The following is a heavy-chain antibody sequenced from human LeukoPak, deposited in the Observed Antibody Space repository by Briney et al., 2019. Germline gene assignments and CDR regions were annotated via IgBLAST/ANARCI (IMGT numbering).Heavy chain of an antibody. D-gene: IGHD5-18*01. CDR3: AKDIKGHTYGFADD. CDR1: GFTFSSYG. Sequence: GGTLRLSCAASGFTFSSYGMHWVRQAPGKGLEWVAVISYDGSNKYYADSVKGRFTISRDNSKNTLYLQMNGLRVEDTAVYYCAKDIKGHTYGFADDWGQGTLVTVSS. V-gene: IGHV3-30*18. J-gene: IGHJ4*02. CDR2: ISYDGSNK.